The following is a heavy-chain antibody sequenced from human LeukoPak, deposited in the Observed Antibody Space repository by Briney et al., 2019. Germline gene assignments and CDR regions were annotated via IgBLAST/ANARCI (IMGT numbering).Heavy chain of an antibody. V-gene: IGHV5-10-1*01. CDR1: GYSFTSYW. Sequence: GESLKISCKGSGYSFTSYWISWVRQMPGKGLEWMGRIDPSDSYTNYSPSFQGHVTISADKSISTAYLQWSSLKASDTAMYYCARHQDSYVYNYYYGMDVWGQGTTVTVSS. D-gene: IGHD5-18*01. CDR3: ARHQDSYVYNYYYGMDV. J-gene: IGHJ6*02. CDR2: IDPSDSYT.